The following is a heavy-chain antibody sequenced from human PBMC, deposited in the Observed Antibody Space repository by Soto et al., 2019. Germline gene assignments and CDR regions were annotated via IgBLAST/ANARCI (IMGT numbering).Heavy chain of an antibody. V-gene: IGHV4-31*03. CDR2: ISSSGST. J-gene: IGHJ5*02. D-gene: IGHD2-21*02. CDR1: GDSIGGVGY. CDR3: ARSGVTGIVIPSHWFDP. Sequence: SETLSLTCTVSGDSIGGVGYWSWIRQFPGRGLEWIGCISSSGSTYYNPALNNRISLSLDTSQNQFSLKLLSVTAADTAIDYCARSGVTGIVIPSHWFDPWRQGTLVTVSS.